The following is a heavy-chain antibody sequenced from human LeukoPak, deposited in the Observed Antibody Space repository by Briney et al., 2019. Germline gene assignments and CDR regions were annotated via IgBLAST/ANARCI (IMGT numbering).Heavy chain of an antibody. CDR2: ISAYNGNT. Sequence: ASVKVSCKASGYTFTSYGISWMRQAPGQGLEWMGWISAYNGNTNYAQKLQGRVTMTTDTSTSTAYMELRSLRSDDTAVYYCARDGKLYDFWSGYYTGNYWFDPWGQGTLVTVSS. CDR1: GYTFTSYG. J-gene: IGHJ5*02. CDR3: ARDGKLYDFWSGYYTGNYWFDP. V-gene: IGHV1-18*01. D-gene: IGHD3-3*01.